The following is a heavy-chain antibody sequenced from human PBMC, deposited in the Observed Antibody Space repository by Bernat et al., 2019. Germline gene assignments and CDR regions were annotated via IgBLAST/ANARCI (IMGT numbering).Heavy chain of an antibody. CDR2: ISYDGSNK. Sequence: QVQLVESGGGVVQPGRSLRLSCAASGFTFSSYAMHWVRQAPGKGLDWVAVISYDGSNKYYAESVKGRFTIYRDNSKNTLYMQMNSLRAEDTAVYYCARTQIAAAGTWYFDYWGQGTLVTVSS. CDR1: GFTFSSYA. J-gene: IGHJ4*02. V-gene: IGHV3-30-3*01. D-gene: IGHD6-13*01. CDR3: ARTQIAAAGTWYFDY.